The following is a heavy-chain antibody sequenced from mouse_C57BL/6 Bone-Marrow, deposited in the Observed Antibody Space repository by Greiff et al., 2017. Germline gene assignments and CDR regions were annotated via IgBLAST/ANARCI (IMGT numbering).Heavy chain of an antibody. D-gene: IGHD1-1*01. CDR1: GYTFTEYT. V-gene: IGHV1-62-2*01. J-gene: IGHJ1*03. CDR3: ARHEGLLLRGMRYFDV. CDR2: FYPGSGSI. Sequence: QVQLQQSGAELVKPGASVKLSCKASGYTFTEYTIHWVQQRSGQGLEWIGWFYPGSGSIKYNEKFKDKATLTADKSSSTVYMELSRLTSEDSAVYFCARHEGLLLRGMRYFDVWGTGTTVTVSS.